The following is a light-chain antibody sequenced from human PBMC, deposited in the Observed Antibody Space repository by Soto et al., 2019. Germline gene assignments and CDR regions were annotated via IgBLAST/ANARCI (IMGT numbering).Light chain of an antibody. CDR2: KAS. J-gene: IGKJ4*01. CDR1: ESISSW. Sequence: DIQMTQSPSTLSASVGDRVTITCRASESISSWLAWYQQKPGKAPKLLIYKASSLESGVPSRFSGSGSGTEFTLTISCLQPDDFATYYCQQYKSYSLTFGGGTKVEIK. CDR3: QQYKSYSLT. V-gene: IGKV1-5*03.